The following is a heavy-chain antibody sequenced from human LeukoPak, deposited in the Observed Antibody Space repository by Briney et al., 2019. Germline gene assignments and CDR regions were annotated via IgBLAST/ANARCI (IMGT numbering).Heavy chain of an antibody. D-gene: IGHD7-27*01. CDR2: ISPRGGGT. J-gene: IGHJ4*02. CDR1: GFTFSNHG. CDR3: ARDLAWGAFDY. V-gene: IGHV3-23*01. Sequence: GGSLRLSCAASGFTFSNHGMNWVRQAPGKGLEWLSGISPRGGGTYYANSVKGRFTISRDDSKSTLSLQMNSLRVEDTAVYYCARDLAWGAFDYWGQGTLVSVSS.